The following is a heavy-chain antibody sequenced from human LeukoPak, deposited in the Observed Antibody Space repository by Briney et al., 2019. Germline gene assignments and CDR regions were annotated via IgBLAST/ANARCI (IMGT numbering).Heavy chain of an antibody. D-gene: IGHD3-9*01. Sequence: SETLSLTCAVSGYSISSAYYWGWIRQPPGKGLEWIGNIYHSGSTHYNPSLKSRVTISVDTSKNQFSLKLSSVTAADTAVYFCARRTTYFGWRPSEPPSCFDYWGQGTLVTVSS. CDR2: IYHSGST. V-gene: IGHV4-38-2*01. J-gene: IGHJ4*02. CDR3: ARRTTYFGWRPSEPPSCFDY. CDR1: GYSISSAYY.